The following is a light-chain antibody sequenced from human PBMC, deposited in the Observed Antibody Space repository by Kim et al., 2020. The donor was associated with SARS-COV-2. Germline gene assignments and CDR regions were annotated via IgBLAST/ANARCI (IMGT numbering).Light chain of an antibody. CDR2: GGS. CDR3: QQYASSPT. Sequence: LSPGERATLSCRASQSVSSTYLAWYQQKPGQAPRLLIYGGSRRATGIPDRFRGSGSETDFTLTISRLEPEDFALYFCQQYASSPTFGGGTKVDIK. CDR1: QSVSSTY. V-gene: IGKV3-20*01. J-gene: IGKJ4*01.